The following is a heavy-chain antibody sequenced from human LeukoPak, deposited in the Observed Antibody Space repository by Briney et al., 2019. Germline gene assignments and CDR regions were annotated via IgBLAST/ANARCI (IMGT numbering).Heavy chain of an antibody. Sequence: SETLSLTCTVSGGSISSSSYYWGWIRQPPGKGLEWIGSIYYSGSTYYNPSLKSRVTISVDTSKNQFSLKLSSVTAADTAVYYCASFGFRSGYYGFDYWGQGTLVTVSS. CDR1: GGSISSSSYY. CDR3: ASFGFRSGYYGFDY. V-gene: IGHV4-39*01. J-gene: IGHJ4*02. CDR2: IYYSGST. D-gene: IGHD3-3*01.